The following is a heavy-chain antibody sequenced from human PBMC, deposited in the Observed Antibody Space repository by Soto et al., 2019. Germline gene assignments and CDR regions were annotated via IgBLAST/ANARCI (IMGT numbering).Heavy chain of an antibody. J-gene: IGHJ2*01. V-gene: IGHV3-48*01. D-gene: IGHD1-7*01. CDR2: ISSSSSTI. CDR3: AFMWPVGTYWYFDL. Sequence: GGSLRLSCAASGFTFSSYSMNWVRQAPGKGLEWVSYISSSSSTIYYADSVKGRFTISRDNAKNSLYLQMNSLRAEDTAVYYCAFMWPVGTYWYFDLWCRGLLVSVS. CDR1: GFTFSSYS.